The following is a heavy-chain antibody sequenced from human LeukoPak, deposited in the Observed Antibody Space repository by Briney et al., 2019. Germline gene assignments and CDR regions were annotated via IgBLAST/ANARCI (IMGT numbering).Heavy chain of an antibody. CDR1: GFTFSSYG. CDR3: ARAKNDYDSSGFYTLDF. D-gene: IGHD3-22*01. J-gene: IGHJ4*01. Sequence: GGSLRLSCAASGFTFSSYGMHWVRQAPGKGLEWVAVIWYDGSNKNYADSVKGRFTISRDNSENTLYLQMNSLGAEGTAVYYCARAKNDYDSSGFYTLDFWGHGTLVTVSS. CDR2: IWYDGSNK. V-gene: IGHV3-33*01.